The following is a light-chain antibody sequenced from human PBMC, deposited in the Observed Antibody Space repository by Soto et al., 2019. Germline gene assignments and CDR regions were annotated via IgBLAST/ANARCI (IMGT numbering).Light chain of an antibody. V-gene: IGKV3-20*01. CDR1: QNISTY. Sequence: EIVLTQSPATLSLSPGEGASLSCRASQNISTYLAWYQQRPGQVPRLLIYGASNRATGIPDRFSGSGSGTDFTLTISRLEPEDFAVYYCQQYGSSGTFGQGTKVEIK. CDR2: GAS. J-gene: IGKJ1*01. CDR3: QQYGSSGT.